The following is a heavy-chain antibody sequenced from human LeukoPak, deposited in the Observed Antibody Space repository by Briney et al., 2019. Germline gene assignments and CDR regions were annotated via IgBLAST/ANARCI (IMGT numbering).Heavy chain of an antibody. V-gene: IGHV3-7*01. J-gene: IGHJ6*03. Sequence: PGGSLRLSCAASGFTFSSYWMSWVRQAPGKGLEWVANIKQDGSEKYYVDSVKGRFTISRDNAKNSLYLQMNSLRAEDTAVYYCARTGFEGGYLYYYYYYYMDVWGKGTTVTVSS. D-gene: IGHD5-18*01. CDR2: IKQDGSEK. CDR1: GFTFSSYW. CDR3: ARTGFEGGYLYYYYYYYMDV.